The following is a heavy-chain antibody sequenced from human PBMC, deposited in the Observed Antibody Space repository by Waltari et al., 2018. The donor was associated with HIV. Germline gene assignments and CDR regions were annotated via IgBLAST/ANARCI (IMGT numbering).Heavy chain of an antibody. J-gene: IGHJ5*02. Sequence: QVQLQASGPGLVKPSQTLSPTCTVSGGPISRGDYYWGWIRRPPGKGRGWIGYIYYSGSTYYNPSLKSRVTISVDTSKNQFSLKLSSVTAADTAVYYCARGSVDYYDSSGYYLPPNWFDPWGQGTLVTVSS. CDR1: GGPISRGDYY. CDR3: ARGSVDYYDSSGYYLPPNWFDP. D-gene: IGHD3-22*01. CDR2: IYYSGST. V-gene: IGHV4-30-4*01.